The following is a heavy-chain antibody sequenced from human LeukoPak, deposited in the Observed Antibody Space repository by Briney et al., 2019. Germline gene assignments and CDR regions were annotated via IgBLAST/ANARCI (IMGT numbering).Heavy chain of an antibody. J-gene: IGHJ6*02. V-gene: IGHV3-23*01. CDR3: AKDSTSSSWFDYYYYGMDV. D-gene: IGHD6-13*01. CDR2: ISGSGGST. CDR1: GFTFSSYS. Sequence: GGSLRLSCAASGFTFSSYSMNWVRQAPGKGLEWVSAISGSGGSTYYADSVKGRFTISRDNSKNTLYLQMNSLRAEDTAVYYCAKDSTSSSWFDYYYYGMDVWGQGTTVTVSS.